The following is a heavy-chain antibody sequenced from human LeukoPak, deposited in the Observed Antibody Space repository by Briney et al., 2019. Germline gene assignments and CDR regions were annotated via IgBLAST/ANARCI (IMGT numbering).Heavy chain of an antibody. D-gene: IGHD3-22*01. CDR3: AKALIYYDSSGYFSFDY. J-gene: IGHJ4*02. CDR1: DFTFSNYA. Sequence: GGSLRLSCAAFDFTFSNYAMSWVRQSPGKGLEWVSAISGSGGSTYYADSVKGRFTISRDNSKNTLYLQMNSLRAEDTAVYYRAKALIYYDSSGYFSFDYWGQGTLVTVSS. CDR2: ISGSGGST. V-gene: IGHV3-23*01.